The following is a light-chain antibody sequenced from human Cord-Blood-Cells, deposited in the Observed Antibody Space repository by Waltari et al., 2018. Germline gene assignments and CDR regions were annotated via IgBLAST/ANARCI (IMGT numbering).Light chain of an antibody. CDR3: CSYAGSSTFVV. CDR2: EVS. CDR1: SSNVGSYNL. J-gene: IGLJ2*01. V-gene: IGLV2-23*02. Sequence: QSALTQPASVSGSPGQSITISCTGTSSNVGSYNLFSWYQQHPGKAPKLMIYEVSKRPSGVSDRFSGSKSGNTASLTISGLQAEDEADYYCCSYAGSSTFVVFGGGTKLTV.